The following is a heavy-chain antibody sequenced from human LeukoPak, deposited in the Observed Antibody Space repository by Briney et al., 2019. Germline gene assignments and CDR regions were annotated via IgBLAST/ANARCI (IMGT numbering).Heavy chain of an antibody. CDR1: GGSFSGYY. Sequence: SETLSLTCAVYGGSFSGYYWSWIRQPPGKGLEWIGEINHSGSTNYNPSLKSRVTISVDTSKNQFCLKLSSVTAADTAVNYCARGVISSDFGYWGQGTLVTVSS. V-gene: IGHV4-34*01. J-gene: IGHJ4*02. D-gene: IGHD2/OR15-2a*01. CDR3: ARGVISSDFGY. CDR2: INHSGST.